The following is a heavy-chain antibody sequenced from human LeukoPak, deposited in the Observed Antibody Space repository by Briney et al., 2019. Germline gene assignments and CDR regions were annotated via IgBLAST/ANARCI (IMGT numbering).Heavy chain of an antibody. CDR2: IYTSGST. Sequence: SETLSLTCTVSGDSISSSTYFWGWIRQPPGKGLEWIGRIYTSGSTNYNPSLKSRVTMSVDTSKNQFSLKLSSVTAADTAVYYCARDSGSGTYYWGQGTLVTVSS. D-gene: IGHD6-19*01. CDR3: ARDSGSGTYY. V-gene: IGHV4-39*07. CDR1: GDSISSSTYF. J-gene: IGHJ4*02.